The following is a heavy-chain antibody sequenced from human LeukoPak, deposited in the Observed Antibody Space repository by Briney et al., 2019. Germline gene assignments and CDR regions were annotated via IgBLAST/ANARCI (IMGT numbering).Heavy chain of an antibody. CDR2: IYTGGNT. Sequence: GGSLRLSCAASGFTFDGNYLSWVRQAPGKGLEWVSTIYTGGNTYYAASVKGRFTTSRDFSKNTVFLHMNSLRAEDTAMYYCARGDDSGYYDYFDYWGQGALVTVSS. V-gene: IGHV3-53*01. CDR1: GFTFDGNY. D-gene: IGHD3-22*01. CDR3: ARGDDSGYYDYFDY. J-gene: IGHJ4*02.